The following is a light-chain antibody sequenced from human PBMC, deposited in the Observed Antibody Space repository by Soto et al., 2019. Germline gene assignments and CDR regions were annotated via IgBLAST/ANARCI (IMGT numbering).Light chain of an antibody. Sequence: EIVLTQSPGTLSLSPGERATLSCRASQSVSSSYLAWYQQKPGQAPRLLIYGASIRATGIPDRFSGSGSGTDFTLTISRLEPEDFAVYYCQHYGISPGTFGQGTKVEIK. CDR3: QHYGISPGT. CDR2: GAS. V-gene: IGKV3-20*01. J-gene: IGKJ1*01. CDR1: QSVSSSY.